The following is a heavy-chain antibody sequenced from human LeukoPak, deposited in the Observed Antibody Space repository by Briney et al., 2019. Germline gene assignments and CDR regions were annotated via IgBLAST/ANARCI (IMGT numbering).Heavy chain of an antibody. CDR2: ISRSSTTI. CDR3: ARGVRGYVDY. CDR1: GFTFSSYE. Sequence: GGSLRLSCAASGFTFSSYEMNWVRQAPGKGLEWVSYISRSSTTIYYADSVKGRFTISRDNAKNSLYLQMNSLRAEDTAVYYCARGVRGYVDYWGQGTLVTVSS. J-gene: IGHJ4*02. V-gene: IGHV3-48*03. D-gene: IGHD3-10*01.